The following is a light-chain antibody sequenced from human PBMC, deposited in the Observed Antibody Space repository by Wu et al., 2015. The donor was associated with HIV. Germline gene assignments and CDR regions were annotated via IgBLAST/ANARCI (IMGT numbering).Light chain of an antibody. J-gene: IGKJ1*01. CDR1: QSISRY. CDR2: DAS. CDR3: QQRFNWPRT. Sequence: EIVLTQSPATLSLSPGERATLSCRASQSISRYLAWYQQKPGQAPRLLIYDASNRATGIPARFSGSGSGTDFTLTISSLEPEDFAVYYCQQRFNWPRTFG. V-gene: IGKV3-11*01.